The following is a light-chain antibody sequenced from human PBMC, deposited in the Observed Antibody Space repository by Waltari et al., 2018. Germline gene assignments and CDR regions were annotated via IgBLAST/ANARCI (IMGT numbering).Light chain of an antibody. Sequence: DIVMTQSPDSMAGSLGERATTNCRSSQSILYSSNNKNYLAWSQQKPGQPPKLLVYWASTRQSGVPDRFSGSGSGTDFTLTISSLQAEDVAVYYCLQYYNNPFAFGPGTKVDIK. V-gene: IGKV4-1*01. CDR3: LQYYNNPFA. CDR2: WAS. CDR1: QSILYSSNNKNY. J-gene: IGKJ3*01.